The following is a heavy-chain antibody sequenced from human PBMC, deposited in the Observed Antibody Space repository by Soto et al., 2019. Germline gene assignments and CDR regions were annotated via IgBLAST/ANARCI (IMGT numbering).Heavy chain of an antibody. CDR3: XXXXXTMARAVLLD. CDR1: GDPLSSGDYY. D-gene: IGHD3-10*01. J-gene: IGHJ4*02. V-gene: IGHV4-30-4*01. CDR2: IFYTGSS. Sequence: QVQLQESGPGVVKPSQTLSLTCTVSGDPLSSGDYYWSWIRQRPGKGLEWIGYIFYTGSSYYNPSLRSRVSISVDTSKNQFSLNVDSVSAADTAXXXXXXXXXTMARAVLLDWGQGTLITVSS.